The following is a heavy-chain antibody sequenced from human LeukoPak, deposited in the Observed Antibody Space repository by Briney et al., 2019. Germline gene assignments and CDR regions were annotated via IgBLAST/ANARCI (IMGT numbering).Heavy chain of an antibody. CDR3: ARPNNYYDSSGYPKGWFDP. V-gene: IGHV4-38-2*01. CDR2: IYHSGST. CDR1: GYSISSGYY. J-gene: IGHJ5*02. Sequence: SATLSLTCAVSGYSISSGYYWGWIRPPPGKGLEWIGSIYHSGSTYYNPSLKSRVTISVDTSKNQFSLKLSSVTAADTAVYYCARPNNYYDSSGYPKGWFDPWGQGTLVTVSS. D-gene: IGHD3-22*01.